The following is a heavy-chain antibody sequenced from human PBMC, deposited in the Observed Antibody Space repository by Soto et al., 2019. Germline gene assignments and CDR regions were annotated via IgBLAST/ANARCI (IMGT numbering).Heavy chain of an antibody. Sequence: QLLESGGGLVQPGGSLRLSCAASGFTFYNYAMSWVRQAPGKGLEWGSAISGSGGSPYYADSVKGRFTISRDNSKNTMYLQMNSLGAEDTALYYCAKDQGASLTASRPTDYWGQGTLVTVSS. CDR1: GFTFYNYA. V-gene: IGHV3-23*01. D-gene: IGHD6-6*01. CDR3: AKDQGASLTASRPTDY. CDR2: ISGSGGSP. J-gene: IGHJ4*02.